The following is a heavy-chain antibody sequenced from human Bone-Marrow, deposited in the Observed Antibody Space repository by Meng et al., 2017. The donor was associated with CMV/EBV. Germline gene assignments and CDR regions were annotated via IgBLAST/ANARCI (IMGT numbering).Heavy chain of an antibody. CDR1: GYTFTTYD. D-gene: IGHD2-15*01. J-gene: IGHJ4*02. CDR3: ARGRWQPYYFNY. Sequence: ASVQVSCKTSGYTFTTYDINWVRQATGQGLEWMGWMNPNSGNTGYAQKFQGRVTMTRNTSISTAYMELSSLRSEDTAVYYCARGRWQPYYFNYWGQGTLVTVSS. CDR2: MNPNSGNT. V-gene: IGHV1-8*01.